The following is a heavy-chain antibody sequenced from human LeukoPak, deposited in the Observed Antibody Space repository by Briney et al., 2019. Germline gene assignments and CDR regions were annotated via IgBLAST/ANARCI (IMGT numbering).Heavy chain of an antibody. D-gene: IGHD3-22*01. J-gene: IGHJ4*02. V-gene: IGHV1-69*05. CDR3: ARWGGYYYDSSGYFDY. Sequence: SVKVSCKAFGGSFSSEAISWVRQAPGQGLEWMGGIIPIFGTANYAQKFQGRVTITTDESTSTAYMELSSLRSEDTAVYYCARWGGYYYDSSGYFDYWGQGTLVTVSS. CDR1: GGSFSSEA. CDR2: IIPIFGTA.